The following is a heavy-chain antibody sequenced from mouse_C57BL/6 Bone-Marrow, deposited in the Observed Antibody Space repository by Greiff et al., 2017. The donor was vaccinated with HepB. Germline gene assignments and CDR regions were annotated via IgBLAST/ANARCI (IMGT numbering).Heavy chain of an antibody. V-gene: IGHV1-59*01. J-gene: IGHJ2*01. D-gene: IGHD2-3*01. CDR2: IDPSDSYT. CDR1: GYTFTSYW. CDR3: ARRGVYDGHYRDY. Sequence: QVQLQQPGAELVRPGTSVKLSCKASGYTFTSYWMHWVKQRPGQGLEWIGVIDPSDSYTNYNQKFKGKATLTVDTSSSTAYMQLSSLTSEDSAVYYCARRGVYDGHYRDYWGQGTTLTVSS.